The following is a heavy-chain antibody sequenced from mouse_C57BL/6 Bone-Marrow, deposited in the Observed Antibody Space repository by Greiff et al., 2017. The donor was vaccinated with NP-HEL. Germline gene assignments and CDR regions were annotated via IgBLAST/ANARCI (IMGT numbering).Heavy chain of an antibody. CDR3: ARHEIYYGSSYWYFDV. J-gene: IGHJ1*03. D-gene: IGHD1-1*01. Sequence: EVQRVESGGGLVKPGGSLKLSCAASGFTFSSYTMSWVRQTPEKRLEWVATISGGGGNTYYPDSVKGRFTISRDNAKNTLYLQMSSLRSEDTALYYCARHEIYYGSSYWYFDVWGTGTTVTVSS. CDR2: ISGGGGNT. V-gene: IGHV5-9*01. CDR1: GFTFSSYT.